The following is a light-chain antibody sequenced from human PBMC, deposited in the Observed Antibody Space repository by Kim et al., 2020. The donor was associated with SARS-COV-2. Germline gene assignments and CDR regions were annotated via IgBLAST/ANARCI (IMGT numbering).Light chain of an antibody. Sequence: ALGQTVRITCQGDILRNSYASWYQQKPRQAPVLVMSGEINRPSGIPDRFSCSCSGNTASLTITGAQAEDEADYYCCSRDSSAKDYVFGTGTKVTVL. CDR3: CSRDSSAKDYV. CDR2: GEI. J-gene: IGLJ1*01. CDR1: ILRNSY. V-gene: IGLV3-19*01.